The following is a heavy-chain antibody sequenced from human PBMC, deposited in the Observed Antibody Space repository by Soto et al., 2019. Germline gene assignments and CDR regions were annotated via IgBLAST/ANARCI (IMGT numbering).Heavy chain of an antibody. J-gene: IGHJ5*02. CDR2: IRGSAGNT. Sequence: GGSLRLSCAASGFTFSDYGMSWVRQAPGKGLEWVSTIRGSAGNTYYVDSVKGRFTISRDDSTNTVYLQMNSLRAEDTAVYYCAKPLWFGESVFDPWGQGTLVTVSS. V-gene: IGHV3-23*01. D-gene: IGHD3-10*01. CDR1: GFTFSDYG. CDR3: AKPLWFGESVFDP.